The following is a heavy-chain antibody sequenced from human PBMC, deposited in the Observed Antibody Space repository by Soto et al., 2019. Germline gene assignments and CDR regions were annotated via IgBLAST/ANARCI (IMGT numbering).Heavy chain of an antibody. V-gene: IGHV1-69*13. J-gene: IGHJ6*02. Sequence: GASVKVSCKASGGTFSSYAMSWVRQAPGQGLEWMGGIIPIFGIANYAQKFQGRVTITADESTSTAYMELSSLRSEDTAVYYCATPKNYYYGMDVWGQGTTVTVSS. CDR1: GGTFSSYA. CDR2: IIPIFGIA. CDR3: ATPKNYYYGMDV.